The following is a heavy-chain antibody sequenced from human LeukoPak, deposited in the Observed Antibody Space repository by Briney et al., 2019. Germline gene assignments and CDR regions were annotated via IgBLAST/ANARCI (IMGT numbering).Heavy chain of an antibody. CDR3: ARERGGGIAVAGPSNWFDP. CDR2: IYYRGTT. Sequence: SQTLSLTCTVSGGSINSGDNYWSWIRQPPGKGLEWIGFIYYRGTTYYNPSLKSRVSISIDTSRNQFSLKLNSVTAADTAVYYCARERGGGIAVAGPSNWFDPWGQGTLVTVSS. J-gene: IGHJ5*02. CDR1: GGSINSGDNY. D-gene: IGHD6-19*01. V-gene: IGHV4-30-4*01.